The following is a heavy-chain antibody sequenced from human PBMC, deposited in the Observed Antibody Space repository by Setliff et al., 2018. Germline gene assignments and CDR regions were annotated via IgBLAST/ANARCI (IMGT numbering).Heavy chain of an antibody. CDR1: GYTFTRYY. J-gene: IGHJ6*03. Sequence: GASVKVSCKASGYTFTRYYMHWVRQAPGQGLEWMGMINPSGGSTSYAQKFQGRVTMTRDTSTSTVYMELSSLRSEDTAVYYCARDRGGSPLNYYMDVWGKGTTVTVSS. CDR3: ARDRGGSPLNYYMDV. CDR2: INPSGGST. D-gene: IGHD1-26*01. V-gene: IGHV1-46*01.